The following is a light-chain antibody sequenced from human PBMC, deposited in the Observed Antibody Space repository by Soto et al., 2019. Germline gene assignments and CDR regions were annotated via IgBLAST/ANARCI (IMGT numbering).Light chain of an antibody. CDR1: QSISSY. V-gene: IGKV1-39*01. Sequence: DIQMTQSPSSLSASVGDRVTITCRATQSISSYLNWYQQQPGEAPKLLIYAASILQSGVPSRFSGSGSGTDFTLTISSLQPGDFAVYYCQQYSSSSYTFGQGTKLEI. CDR2: AAS. CDR3: QQYSSSSYT. J-gene: IGKJ2*01.